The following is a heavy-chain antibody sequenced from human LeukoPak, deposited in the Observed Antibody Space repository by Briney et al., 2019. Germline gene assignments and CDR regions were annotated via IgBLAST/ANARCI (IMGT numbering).Heavy chain of an antibody. D-gene: IGHD2-2*01. V-gene: IGHV3-30*18. CDR3: AKDDRCSTSCYVVAGTNY. CDR2: ISYDGSNK. CDR1: GFTFSSYG. Sequence: GGSLRLSCAASGFTFSSYGMHWVRQAPGKGLEWVAVISYDGSNKYYADSVKGRFTIFRDNSKNTLYLQMNSLRAEDTAVYYCAKDDRCSTSCYVVAGTNYWGQGTLVTVSS. J-gene: IGHJ4*02.